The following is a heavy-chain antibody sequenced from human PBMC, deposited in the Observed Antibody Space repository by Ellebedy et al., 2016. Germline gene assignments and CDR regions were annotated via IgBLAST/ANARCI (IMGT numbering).Heavy chain of an antibody. V-gene: IGHV5-10-1*01. CDR2: MNPSDSYT. CDR1: GYSFTSYW. J-gene: IGHJ3*02. D-gene: IGHD3-22*01. Sequence: GESLKISXKGSGYSFTSYWISWVRQKPGKGLEWMGRMNPSDSYTDYSPSFQGHVTMSADESISTAYLQWSSLKASDTATYYCAKYYYDSSGYQGPFDIWGQGTVVTVSS. CDR3: AKYYYDSSGYQGPFDI.